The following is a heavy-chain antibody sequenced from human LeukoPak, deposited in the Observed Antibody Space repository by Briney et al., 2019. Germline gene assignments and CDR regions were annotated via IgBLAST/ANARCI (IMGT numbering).Heavy chain of an antibody. CDR3: ARGPYYYDSSGYYFDY. V-gene: IGHV3-7*01. CDR1: GFTFSSYW. CDR2: IKQDGSEK. Sequence: GGSLRLSCAASGFTFSSYWMSWVRQAPGKGLEWVANIKQDGSEKYYVDSVKGRFTISRGNAKNSLYLQMNSLRAEGTAVYYCARGPYYYDSSGYYFDYWGQGTLVTVSS. J-gene: IGHJ4*02. D-gene: IGHD3-22*01.